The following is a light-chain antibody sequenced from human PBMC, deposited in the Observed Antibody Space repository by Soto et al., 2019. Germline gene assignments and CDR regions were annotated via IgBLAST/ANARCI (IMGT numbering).Light chain of an antibody. V-gene: IGLV1-44*01. CDR1: RSNIGSNT. Sequence: QSVLTQPPSASGTPGHRVTISCSGRRSNIGSNTVNWYQQFPGTAPKLLIDNNNQRPSGVPDRFSGSKSGTSASLAISGLQSEDEADYYCAAWDDSLNAYVFGTGTKVTVL. CDR3: AAWDDSLNAYV. CDR2: NNN. J-gene: IGLJ1*01.